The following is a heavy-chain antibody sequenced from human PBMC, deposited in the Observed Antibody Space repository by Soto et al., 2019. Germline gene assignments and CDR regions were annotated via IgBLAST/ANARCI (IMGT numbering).Heavy chain of an antibody. CDR1: GGSISSSSYY. CDR3: ARRRGLVVVTDRGYFDY. J-gene: IGHJ4*02. CDR2: IYYSGST. Sequence: QLQESGPGLVKPSETLSLTCTVSGGSISSSSYYWGWIRQPPGKGLEWIGSIYYSGSTYYNPSLKSRVTISVDTSKNQFSLKLSSVTAADTAVYYCARRRGLVVVTDRGYFDYWGQGTLVTVSS. D-gene: IGHD2-21*02. V-gene: IGHV4-39*01.